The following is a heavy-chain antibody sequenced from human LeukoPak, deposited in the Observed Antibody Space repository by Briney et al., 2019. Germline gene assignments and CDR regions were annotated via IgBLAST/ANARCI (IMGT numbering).Heavy chain of an antibody. D-gene: IGHD3-10*01. CDR2: IYWDDDK. J-gene: IGHJ4*02. CDR1: GFSLSTSGVG. CDR3: AHRLVGYGSGSYFYY. V-gene: IGHV2-5*02. Sequence: SGPMLVKPTHTLTLTCTFSGFSLSTSGVGVGWIRQPPGKALEWLALIYWDDDKRYSPSLKSRLTITKDTSKNQVVLTMTNMDPVDTATYYCAHRLVGYGSGSYFYYWGQGTLVTVSS.